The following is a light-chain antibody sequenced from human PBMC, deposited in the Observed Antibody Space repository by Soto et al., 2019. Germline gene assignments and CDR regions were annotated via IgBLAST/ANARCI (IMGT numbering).Light chain of an antibody. CDR2: AAF. Sequence: DIQMTQSPSSLSASVGDRVTIICRASQDVSNHLAWYQQKPGKVPKLLIYAAFALQSGVPSRFSGSGSGTDFTLTISSLQSEDFAVYYCHQYDDWPPYTFGQGTKLEFK. CDR3: HQYDDWPPYT. J-gene: IGKJ2*01. V-gene: IGKV1-27*01. CDR1: QDVSNH.